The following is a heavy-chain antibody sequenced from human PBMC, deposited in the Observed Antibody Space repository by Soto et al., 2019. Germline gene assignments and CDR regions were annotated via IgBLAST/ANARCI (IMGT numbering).Heavy chain of an antibody. Sequence: QVQLVQSGAEVREPGASVKVSCKASGYSFANNDVTWVRQATGQGLEWMGWMNPGSGDTGYAQTFQGRVTITRDISIATAYMELSSLRSDDTAIYYCARMATFGSLNWFDTWGQGTLVTVSS. CDR2: MNPGSGDT. CDR1: GYSFANND. D-gene: IGHD3-16*01. J-gene: IGHJ5*02. V-gene: IGHV1-8*01. CDR3: ARMATFGSLNWFDT.